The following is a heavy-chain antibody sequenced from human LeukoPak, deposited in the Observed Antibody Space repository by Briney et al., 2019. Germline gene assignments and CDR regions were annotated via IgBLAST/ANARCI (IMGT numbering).Heavy chain of an antibody. CDR1: GGSISSYY. CDR3: ARAGHYDSSGSLDV. Sequence: SETLSLTCTVSGGSISSYYWSWIRQPPGKGLEWIGYIYYSGSTNYNPPLKSRVTISVDTSKNQFSLKLSSVTAADTAVYYCARAGHYDSSGSLDVWGQGTTVTVSS. D-gene: IGHD3-22*01. CDR2: IYYSGST. J-gene: IGHJ6*02. V-gene: IGHV4-59*08.